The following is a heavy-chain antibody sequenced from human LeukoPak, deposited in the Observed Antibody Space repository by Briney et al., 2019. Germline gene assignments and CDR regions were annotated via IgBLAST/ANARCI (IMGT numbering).Heavy chain of an antibody. CDR3: ATHPGDYWFGYLQL. V-gene: IGHV3-21*01. CDR2: ISSSSSYI. CDR1: GFTFSSYS. D-gene: IGHD3-10*01. Sequence: GGSLRLSCAASGFTFSSYSMNWVRQAPGKGLEWVSSISSSSSYIYYADSVKGRFTISRDNAKNSLYLLMNSLRAEDTAVYYCATHPGDYWFGYLQLWGQGTLVTVSS. J-gene: IGHJ4*02.